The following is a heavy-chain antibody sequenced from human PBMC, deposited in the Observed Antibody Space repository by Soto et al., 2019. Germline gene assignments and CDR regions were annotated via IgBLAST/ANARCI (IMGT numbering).Heavy chain of an antibody. CDR1: GFAFSDPY. D-gene: IGHD4-17*01. CDR3: ARGGASVTTPFDY. J-gene: IGHJ4*02. CDR2: ISSSGSTI. V-gene: IGHV3-11*01. Sequence: GGSLRLSCAASGFAFSDPYMSWIRQAPGKGLEWISYISSSGSTIYYADSVKGRFTISRDNAKKSLYLQMDSLTADDTAVYYCARGGASVTTPFDYWGQGTRSPSPQ.